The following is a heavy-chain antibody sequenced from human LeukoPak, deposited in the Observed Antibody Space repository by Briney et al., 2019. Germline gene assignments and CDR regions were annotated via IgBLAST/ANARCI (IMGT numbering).Heavy chain of an antibody. V-gene: IGHV4-61*02. D-gene: IGHD3-16*01. Sequence: SQTLSPTCPCSGGSIRSGTLYLCWLPQPPRKGLEWIGRIYTSGNTNYNPSLKSRVTISVDTSKNQFSLKLSSVTAADTAVYYCARGGGSTRIDYWGQGTLVTVSS. CDR2: IYTSGNT. J-gene: IGHJ4*02. CDR3: ARGGGSTRIDY. CDR1: GGSIRSGTLY.